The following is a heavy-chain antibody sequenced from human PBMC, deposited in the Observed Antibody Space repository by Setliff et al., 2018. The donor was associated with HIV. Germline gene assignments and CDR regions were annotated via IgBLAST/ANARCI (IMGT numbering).Heavy chain of an antibody. Sequence: ASVKVSCKASGYTFTDYYIHWVRQAPGHGLEWVGRINPKSGVTSYAQNFRARVTMTRDTSSTTAYMELSTLRSDDTALYYYARDLIRITPHGDLPFWGQGTLVTVSS. D-gene: IGHD2-15*01. CDR1: GYTFTDYY. CDR3: ARDLIRITPHGDLPF. V-gene: IGHV1-2*06. J-gene: IGHJ4*02. CDR2: INPKSGVT.